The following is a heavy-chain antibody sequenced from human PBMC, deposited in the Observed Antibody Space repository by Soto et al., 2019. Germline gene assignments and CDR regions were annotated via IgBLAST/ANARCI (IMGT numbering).Heavy chain of an antibody. V-gene: IGHV4-34*01. CDR2: INHSGST. CDR3: ARGSTFFGVGVDY. Sequence: QVQLQQWGAGLLKPSETLSLTCAVYGGSFSGYYWSWIRQPPGKGLEWIGEINHSGSTNYNTSLRSRVTVSVDTSTNQFSLKLSSVTAADTAVYYCARGSTFFGVGVDYWGQGTLVTVSS. D-gene: IGHD3-3*01. J-gene: IGHJ4*02. CDR1: GGSFSGYY.